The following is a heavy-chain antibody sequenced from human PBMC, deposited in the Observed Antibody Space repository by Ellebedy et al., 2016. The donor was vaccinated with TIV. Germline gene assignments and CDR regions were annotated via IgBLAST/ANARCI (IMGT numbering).Heavy chain of an antibody. Sequence: PGGSLRLSCAASGFTFSGSSMNRVRQAPGKGLEWVSSISSSSSYIYYADSMKGRFTIARDNAKNSLYLHMNSLRAEDTAVYYCARVAYYYDSSGSYYYYFDYWGQGTLVTVSS. J-gene: IGHJ4*02. CDR2: ISSSSSYI. V-gene: IGHV3-21*01. CDR1: GFTFSGSS. CDR3: ARVAYYYDSSGSYYYYFDY. D-gene: IGHD3-22*01.